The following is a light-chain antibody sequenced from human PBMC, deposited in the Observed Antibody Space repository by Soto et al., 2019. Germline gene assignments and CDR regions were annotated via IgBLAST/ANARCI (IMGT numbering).Light chain of an antibody. J-gene: IGKJ4*01. CDR2: LGS. CDR1: QSLLNSTGYNY. V-gene: IGKV2-28*01. CDR3: GQGLATPLT. Sequence: IVLTQSPLSLPVTPGEPASISCRSIQSLLNSTGYNYLDWYLQKPGQSPQVLISLGSNRASVVPDRFSGSGSGTDFTLNISRVEAEDVGDDYCGQGLATPLTFGGGTKVDIK.